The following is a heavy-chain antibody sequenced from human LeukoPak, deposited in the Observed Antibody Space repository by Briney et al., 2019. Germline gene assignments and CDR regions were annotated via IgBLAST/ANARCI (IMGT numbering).Heavy chain of an antibody. J-gene: IGHJ4*02. CDR2: ISAYNGNT. CDR3: AREPLDDFWSGYYSPPFDY. D-gene: IGHD3-3*01. Sequence: ASVTVSCTASGYTFTSYGISWVRQAPGQGLEWMGWISAYNGNTNYAQKLQGRVTMTTDTSTSTAYMELRSLRSDDTAVYYCAREPLDDFWSGYYSPPFDYWGQGTLVTVSS. CDR1: GYTFTSYG. V-gene: IGHV1-18*01.